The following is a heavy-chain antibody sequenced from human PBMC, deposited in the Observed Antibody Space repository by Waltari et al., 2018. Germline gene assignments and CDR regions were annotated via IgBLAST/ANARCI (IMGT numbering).Heavy chain of an antibody. CDR2: INPDGSQK. V-gene: IGHV3-7*01. J-gene: IGHJ4*02. Sequence: EMQLVESGGGLVQPGGSLRLSCAASGFTFNPYWMKWIRQAPGKGLEWVANINPDGSQKFDVDSVKGRFTVSRDNAQNSLYLQMNNLRAEDTAVYYCTTLARGESGDYWGQGTLVTVSS. CDR3: TTLARGESGDY. CDR1: GFTFNPYW. D-gene: IGHD3-10*01.